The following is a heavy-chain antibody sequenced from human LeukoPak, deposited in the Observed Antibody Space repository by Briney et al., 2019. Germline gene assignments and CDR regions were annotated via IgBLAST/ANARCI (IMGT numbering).Heavy chain of an antibody. CDR1: GGSISSGDYY. J-gene: IGHJ1*01. Sequence: SETLSLTCTVSGGSISSGDYYWSWIRQPPGKGLEWIGYIYYSGSTYYNPSLKSRVTISVDTSKNQFSLKLSFVTAADTAVYYCARGPGDPEYFQHWGQGTLVTVSS. V-gene: IGHV4-30-4*08. CDR2: IYYSGST. D-gene: IGHD1-14*01. CDR3: ARGPGDPEYFQH.